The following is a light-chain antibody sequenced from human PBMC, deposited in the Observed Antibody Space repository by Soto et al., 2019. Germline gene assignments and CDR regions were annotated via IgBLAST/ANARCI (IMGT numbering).Light chain of an antibody. CDR2: AAS. CDR1: QSISYW. CDR3: QQLNSYLFT. J-gene: IGKJ3*01. V-gene: IGKV1-5*01. Sequence: DIQITQSPSTLSASVGDRVTITCRASQSISYWLAWYQQKPGKAPKLLIYAASTLQSGVPSRFSGSGSGTEFTLTISSLQPEDFATYYCQQLNSYLFTFGPGTKVDIK.